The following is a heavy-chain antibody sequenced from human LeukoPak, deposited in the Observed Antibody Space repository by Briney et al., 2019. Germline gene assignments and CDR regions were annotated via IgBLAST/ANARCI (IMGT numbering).Heavy chain of an antibody. D-gene: IGHD3-22*01. CDR1: GYTFTSYG. CDR3: ARDSFYYDSSGYYGDGYFQH. CDR2: TSAYNGNT. J-gene: IGHJ1*01. Sequence: ASVKVSRKASGYTFTSYGISWVRQAPGQGLEWMGWTSAYNGNTNYAQKLQGRVTMTTDTSTSTAYMELRSLRSDDTAVYYCARDSFYYDSSGYYGDGYFQHWGQGTLVTVSS. V-gene: IGHV1-18*01.